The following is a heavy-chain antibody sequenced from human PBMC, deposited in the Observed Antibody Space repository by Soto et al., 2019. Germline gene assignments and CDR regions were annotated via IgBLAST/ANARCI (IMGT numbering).Heavy chain of an antibody. J-gene: IGHJ4*02. CDR3: AIPLPKQQLVRGAFDH. CDR1: GGNFRNYA. D-gene: IGHD6-13*01. Sequence: QVRLVQSGAEVKKPGSSVKLSCKTSGGNFRNYAINWVRQAPGQGLEWMGGSIPVLGTANYAQTFQGRYTITADESTSTAYMELSSLRSEDTAVYYCAIPLPKQQLVRGAFDHWGQGTLVTVAS. V-gene: IGHV1-69*01. CDR2: SIPVLGTA.